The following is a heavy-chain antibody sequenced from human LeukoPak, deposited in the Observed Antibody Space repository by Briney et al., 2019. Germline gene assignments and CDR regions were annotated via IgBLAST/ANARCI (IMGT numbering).Heavy chain of an antibody. D-gene: IGHD1-1*01. V-gene: IGHV4-61*01. J-gene: IGHJ4*02. CDR2: IYYSGST. CDR1: GGSISSSSYY. Sequence: PSETLSLTCTVSGGSISSSSYYWSWIRQPPGKGLEWIGYIYYSGSTNYNPSLKSRVTISVDTSKNQFSLKLSSVTAADTAVYYCARDGGTLLPLRWGQGTLVTVSS. CDR3: ARDGGTLLPLR.